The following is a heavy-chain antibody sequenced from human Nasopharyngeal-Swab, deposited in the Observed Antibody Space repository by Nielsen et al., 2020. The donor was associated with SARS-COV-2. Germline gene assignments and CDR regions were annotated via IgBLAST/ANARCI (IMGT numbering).Heavy chain of an antibody. Sequence: GESLKISCAASIFTFSSYAMSWVRQAPGTGLEWISAISTSGGSTYYADSVKGRFTISRANSKNKLYMQMKSLRAEETAVYYCAKGADLWGQGTLVTASS. CDR2: ISTSGGST. CDR1: IFTFSSYA. J-gene: IGHJ5*02. CDR3: AKGADL. V-gene: IGHV3-23*01.